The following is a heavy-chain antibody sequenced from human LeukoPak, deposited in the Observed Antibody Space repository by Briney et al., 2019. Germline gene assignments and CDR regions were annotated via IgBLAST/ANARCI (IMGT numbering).Heavy chain of an antibody. D-gene: IGHD3-10*01. V-gene: IGHV4-61*02. CDR2: IYTSGST. CDR3: ARDRGFLDAFDI. CDR1: GGSISSGSYY. Sequence: SETLSLTCTVSGGSISSGSYYWSWIRQPAGKGLEWIGRIYTSGSTNYNPSLKSRVTMSVDTSKNQFSLKLSSVTAADTAVYYCARDRGFLDAFDIWGQGTMVTVSS. J-gene: IGHJ3*02.